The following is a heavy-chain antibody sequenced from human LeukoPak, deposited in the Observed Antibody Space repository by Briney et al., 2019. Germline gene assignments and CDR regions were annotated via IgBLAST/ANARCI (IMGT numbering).Heavy chain of an antibody. Sequence: ASVKVSCKASGYTFTGYYMHWVRQAPGQGLEWMGWINPNSGGTNYAQKFQGRVTMTRDTSISTAYMELSNLRSEDTAVYYCARVTRYCSGGSCSYYFDYWGQGTLVTVSS. J-gene: IGHJ4*02. V-gene: IGHV1-2*02. D-gene: IGHD2-15*01. CDR1: GYTFTGYY. CDR2: INPNSGGT. CDR3: ARVTRYCSGGSCSYYFDY.